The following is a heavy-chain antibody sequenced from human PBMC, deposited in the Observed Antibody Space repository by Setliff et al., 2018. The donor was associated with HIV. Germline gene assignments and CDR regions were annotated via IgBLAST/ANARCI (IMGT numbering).Heavy chain of an antibody. J-gene: IGHJ4*02. CDR1: GFTFSRNW. CDR3: ARVAGTTFPYYFDY. Sequence: GESLKISCAASGFTFSRNWMSWVRQAPGKGLEWVANLNQDGSEKYYVDSVKGRFTISRDNAKNPVYLQMNSLRAEDTAVYYCARVAGTTFPYYFDYWGQGTLVTVSS. V-gene: IGHV3-7*03. CDR2: LNQDGSEK. D-gene: IGHD1-7*01.